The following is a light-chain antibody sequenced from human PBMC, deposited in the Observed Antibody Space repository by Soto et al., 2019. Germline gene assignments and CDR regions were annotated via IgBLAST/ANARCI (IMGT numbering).Light chain of an antibody. CDR2: EVS. CDR1: STDVGGHNY. J-gene: IGLJ1*01. V-gene: IGLV2-14*01. Sequence: QSALTQPASVSGSPGQSITISCTGTSTDVGGHNYVSWYQQHPGKAPKHLIFEVSNRPSGVSNRFSGSKSGNTASLTISGLQAEDEADYYCSSYTDSSTRLFGTGTKVTVL. CDR3: SSYTDSSTRL.